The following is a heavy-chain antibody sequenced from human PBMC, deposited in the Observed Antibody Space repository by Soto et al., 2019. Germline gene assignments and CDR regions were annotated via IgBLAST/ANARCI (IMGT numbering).Heavy chain of an antibody. CDR2: FDPEDGET. CDR3: ATDLISVYSGYDRRDAFDI. J-gene: IGHJ3*02. D-gene: IGHD5-12*01. Sequence: ASVKVSCKVSGYTLTELSMHWVRQAPGKGLEWMGGFDPEDGETIYAQKFQGRVTMTEDTSTDTAYMELSSLRSEDTAVYYCATDLISVYSGYDRRDAFDIWGQGTMVTVSS. V-gene: IGHV1-24*01. CDR1: GYTLTELS.